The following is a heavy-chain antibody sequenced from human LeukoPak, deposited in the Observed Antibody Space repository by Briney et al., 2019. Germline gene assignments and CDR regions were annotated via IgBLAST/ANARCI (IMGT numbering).Heavy chain of an antibody. CDR1: GGTFSSYG. J-gene: IGHJ4*02. CDR3: ARDLSNIQLVF. D-gene: IGHD5-18*01. CDR2: INPNSGGT. V-gene: IGHV1-2*02. Sequence: AAVKVSCKASGGTFSSYGIICVRQAPGQGLEWMGWINPNSGGTNYAQKFQGRVTMTRDTSISTAYMELSRLRSDDTAVYYCARDLSNIQLVFWGQGTLVTVSS.